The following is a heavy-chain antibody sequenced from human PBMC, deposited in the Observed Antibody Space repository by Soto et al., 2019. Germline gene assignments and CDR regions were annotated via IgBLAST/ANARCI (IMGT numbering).Heavy chain of an antibody. V-gene: IGHV3-74*02. J-gene: IGHJ4*02. CDR2: MNSDGSTT. Sequence: EVQLLESGGDLIQPGGSLRLSCVASGLTFGSRAMSWVRQAPGKGLEWVSRMNSDGSTTDYADSVKGRFTVSRDNAKNTLYLQMNSLRAGDTAVYYCATAEVDYWGPGTLVTVSS. CDR3: ATAEVDY. CDR1: GLTFGSRA.